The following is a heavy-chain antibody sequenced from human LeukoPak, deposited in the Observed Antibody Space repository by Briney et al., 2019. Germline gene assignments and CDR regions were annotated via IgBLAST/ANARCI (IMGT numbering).Heavy chain of an antibody. CDR2: ISSSSSYI. Sequence: GGSLRLSCAASGFTFGSYSMTWVRQAPGKGLEWVSSISSSSSYIYYADSVKGRFAISRDNAKNSLYLQMNSLRAEDTAVYYCARAPYYYDSSGYYSSDYWGQGTLVTVSS. V-gene: IGHV3-21*01. CDR1: GFTFGSYS. D-gene: IGHD3-22*01. CDR3: ARAPYYYDSSGYYSSDY. J-gene: IGHJ4*02.